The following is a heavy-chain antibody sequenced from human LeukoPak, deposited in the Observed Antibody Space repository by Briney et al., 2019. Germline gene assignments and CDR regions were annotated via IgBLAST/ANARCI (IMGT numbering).Heavy chain of an antibody. CDR2: ISYDGSNK. Sequence: GGSLRLSCTASGFTFSSYAMHWVRQAPGKGLEWVAVISYDGSNKYYADSVKGRFTISRDNSKNTLYLQMNSLRAEDTAVYYCARGAFYYDFWSGYYDYWGQGTLVTVSS. V-gene: IGHV3-30-3*01. D-gene: IGHD3-3*01. J-gene: IGHJ4*02. CDR1: GFTFSSYA. CDR3: ARGAFYYDFWSGYYDY.